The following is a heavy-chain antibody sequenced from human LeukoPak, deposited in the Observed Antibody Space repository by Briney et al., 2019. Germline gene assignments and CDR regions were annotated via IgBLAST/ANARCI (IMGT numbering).Heavy chain of an antibody. D-gene: IGHD2-21*02. Sequence: ASVKVSCKASGYTFTGYYMHWVRQAPGQGLEWMGWINPNSGGTNYAQKFQGRVTMTRDTSISTAYMELSRLRSDDTAVYYCARDPLTYCGGDCFPPVLGLKIDYWGQGTLVTVSS. V-gene: IGHV1-2*02. CDR1: GYTFTGYY. CDR2: INPNSGGT. CDR3: ARDPLTYCGGDCFPPVLGLKIDY. J-gene: IGHJ4*02.